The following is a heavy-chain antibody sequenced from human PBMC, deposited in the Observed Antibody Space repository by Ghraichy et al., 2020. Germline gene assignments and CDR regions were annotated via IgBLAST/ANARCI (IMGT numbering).Heavy chain of an antibody. V-gene: IGHV3-23*01. CDR1: GFTFSSYA. J-gene: IGHJ4*02. Sequence: GESLNISCAASGFTFSSYAMSWVRQAPGKGLEWVSAISGSGGSTYYADSVKGRFTISRDNSKNTLYLQMNSLRAEDTAVYYCATKVVKGTDYWGQGTLVTVSS. CDR2: ISGSGGST. D-gene: IGHD2-21*01. CDR3: ATKVVKGTDY.